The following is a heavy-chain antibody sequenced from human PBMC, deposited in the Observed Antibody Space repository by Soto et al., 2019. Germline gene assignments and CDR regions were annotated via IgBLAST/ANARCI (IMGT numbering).Heavy chain of an antibody. Sequence: QVQLVESGGGLVKPGGSLRLSCAASGFAFSDPYMSWIRQAPGKGLEWISYISRSGSTIYYADSVKGRFTISRDNAKKSLYRQMYSLTADDTAVYYWARGGASVTTPFDYWGQGTQVTVSS. CDR2: ISRSGSTI. CDR1: GFAFSDPY. CDR3: ARGGASVTTPFDY. D-gene: IGHD4-17*01. J-gene: IGHJ4*02. V-gene: IGHV3-11*01.